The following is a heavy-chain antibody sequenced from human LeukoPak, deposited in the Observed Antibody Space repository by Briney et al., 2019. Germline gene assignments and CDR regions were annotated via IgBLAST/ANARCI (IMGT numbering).Heavy chain of an antibody. CDR1: GFTFSSYA. J-gene: IGHJ4*02. D-gene: IGHD5-18*01. CDR2: ISGSGGST. CDR3: ARGRRYINFDY. Sequence: AGGSLRLSCAASGFTFSSYAMSWVRQAPGEGLEWVSAISGSGGSTYYADSVKGRFTISRDNSKNTLYLQMNSLRAEDTAVYYCARGRRYINFDYWGQGTLVTVSS. V-gene: IGHV3-23*01.